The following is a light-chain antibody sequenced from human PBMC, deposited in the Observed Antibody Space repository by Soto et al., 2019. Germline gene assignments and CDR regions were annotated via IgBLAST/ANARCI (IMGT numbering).Light chain of an antibody. CDR3: QSTDSSETYRV. CDR2: KDT. V-gene: IGLV3-25*03. CDR1: ALPKQH. Sequence: SYELTQPPSVSVSPGQTARITCSGDALPKQHAFWYQKKAGQAPVLMIYKDTERPSGIPGRISGSSSGTTATLTISGVQAEDEADYYCQSTDSSETYRVFGGGTKVTVL. J-gene: IGLJ3*02.